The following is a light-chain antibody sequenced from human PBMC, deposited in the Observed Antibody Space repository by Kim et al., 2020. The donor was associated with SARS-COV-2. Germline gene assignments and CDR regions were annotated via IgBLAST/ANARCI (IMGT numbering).Light chain of an antibody. J-gene: IGLJ1*01. Sequence: APGQAARITCGGYNIEGKGVRWCRQKPGQAPVVVIYYDRDRPSGIPERFSGSKAATTATLTISRVEAGDEADYYCQVWDTDTDDYVFGTGTKVTVL. CDR2: YDR. CDR1: NIEGKG. CDR3: QVWDTDTDDYV. V-gene: IGLV3-21*01.